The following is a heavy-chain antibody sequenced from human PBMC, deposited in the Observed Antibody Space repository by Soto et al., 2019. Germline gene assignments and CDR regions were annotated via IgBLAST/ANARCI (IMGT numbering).Heavy chain of an antibody. J-gene: IGHJ4*02. V-gene: IGHV3-11*06. D-gene: IGHD5-18*01. CDR2: ISFSSSYT. CDR1: GLTLSDYY. CDR3: AIDGYGFGKGYYLDH. Sequence: QVQLVESGGGLVQPGGSLRLSCAASGLTLSDYYMHWIRQAPGKGLEWVSDISFSSSYTNYADSVKGRFTISRDNAKNSLCLQMNSLGAEDTAGYYCAIDGYGFGKGYYLDHWGQGTLFTVSS.